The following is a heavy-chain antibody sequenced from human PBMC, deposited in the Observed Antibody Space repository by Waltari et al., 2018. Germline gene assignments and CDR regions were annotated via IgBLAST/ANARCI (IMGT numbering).Heavy chain of an antibody. CDR3: ARGRKDHYDFWSGYYTGYFDY. CDR2: INHSGST. V-gene: IGHV4-34*01. CDR1: GGSFSGYY. D-gene: IGHD3-3*01. J-gene: IGHJ4*02. Sequence: QVQLQQWGAGLLKPSETLSLTCAVYGGSFSGYYWSWIRQPPGKGLEWIGEINHSGSTNYNPSLKSRVTISVDTSKNQFSLKLSSVTAADTAVYYCARGRKDHYDFWSGYYTGYFDYWGQGTLVTVSS.